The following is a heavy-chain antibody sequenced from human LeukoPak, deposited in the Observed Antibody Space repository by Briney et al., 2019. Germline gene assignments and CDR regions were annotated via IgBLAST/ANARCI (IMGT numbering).Heavy chain of an antibody. D-gene: IGHD2-15*01. CDR3: ARRLYQEVWFDP. CDR2: INHSGST. V-gene: IGHV4-34*01. CDR1: GGSFSGYY. J-gene: IGHJ5*02. Sequence: SETLSLTCAVYGGSFSGYYWSWIRQPPGKGLEWIGEINHSGSTNYNPSLKSRVTISVDTSKNQFSLKLSSVTAADTAVYYCARRLYQEVWFDPWGQGTLVTVSS.